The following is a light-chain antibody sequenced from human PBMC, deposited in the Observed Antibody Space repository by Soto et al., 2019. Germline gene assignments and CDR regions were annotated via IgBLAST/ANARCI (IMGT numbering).Light chain of an antibody. J-gene: IGKJ4*01. CDR3: QHRGDWPSRLT. CDR1: RSVSSD. V-gene: IGKV3-11*01. CDR2: DAS. Sequence: EIVLTQSPATLSLSPGERATLSCRASRSVSSDLAWYQQKPGQAPSLLIYDASYRATGIPTRFSGIGSGTDFTLTITSLEPEDFAVSCWQHRGDWPSRLTFGGGTKVEIK.